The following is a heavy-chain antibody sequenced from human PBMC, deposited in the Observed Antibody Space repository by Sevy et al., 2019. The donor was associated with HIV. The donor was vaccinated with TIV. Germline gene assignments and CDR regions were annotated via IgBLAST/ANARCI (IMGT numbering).Heavy chain of an antibody. CDR2: IRSKNYGGTT. J-gene: IGHJ3*02. Sequence: GGSLRLSCTASGFTFGDYALSWFRQAPGKWLEWVAFIRSKNYGGTTEYAASVKHSFTILSDESKSIAYLQTYRLKAEGTAVYYCSRGGPDWKQLMFNHAFDIWGQGIMVTVSS. V-gene: IGHV3-49*03. D-gene: IGHD2-21*01. CDR3: SRGGPDWKQLMFNHAFDI. CDR1: GFTFGDYA.